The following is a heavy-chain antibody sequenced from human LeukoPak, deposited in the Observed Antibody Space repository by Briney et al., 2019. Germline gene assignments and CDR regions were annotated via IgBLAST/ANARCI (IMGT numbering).Heavy chain of an antibody. J-gene: IGHJ5*02. D-gene: IGHD5-18*01. CDR2: IYTSGST. CDR3: ARTDTAMVTGWFDP. CDR1: GGSISSGSYY. V-gene: IGHV4-61*02. Sequence: SETLSLTCTVSGGSISSGSYYWSWIRQPAGKGLEWIGRIYTSGSTNYNPSLKSRVTISVDTSKNQFSLKLSSVTAADTAVYYCARTDTAMVTGWFDPWGQGTLVTVSS.